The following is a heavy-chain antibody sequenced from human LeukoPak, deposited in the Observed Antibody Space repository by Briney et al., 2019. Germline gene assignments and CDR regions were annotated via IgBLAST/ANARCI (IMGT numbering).Heavy chain of an antibody. Sequence: GASVEVSCKASGYTFTGYYMHWVRQAPGQGLEWMGRINPNSGGTNHAQKFQGRVTMTRDTSISTAYMELSRLRSDDTAVYYCAREKVRQSGMDVWGQGTTVTVSS. CDR3: AREKVRQSGMDV. CDR2: INPNSGGT. D-gene: IGHD2-2*01. CDR1: GYTFTGYY. J-gene: IGHJ6*02. V-gene: IGHV1-2*06.